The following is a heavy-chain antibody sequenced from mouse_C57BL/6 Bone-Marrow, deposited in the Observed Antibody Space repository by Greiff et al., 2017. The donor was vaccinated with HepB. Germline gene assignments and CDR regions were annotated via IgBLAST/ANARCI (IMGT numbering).Heavy chain of an antibody. V-gene: IGHV1-85*01. D-gene: IGHD1-1*01. CDR3: ARIGYYYGSSHWYFDV. CDR1: GYTFTSYD. CDR2: IYPRDGST. Sequence: VKLVESGPELVKPGASVKLSCKASGYTFTSYDINWVKQRPGQGLEWIGWIYPRDGSTKYNEKFKGKATLTVDTSSSTAYMELHSLTSEDSAVYFCARIGYYYGSSHWYFDVWGTGTTVTVSS. J-gene: IGHJ1*03.